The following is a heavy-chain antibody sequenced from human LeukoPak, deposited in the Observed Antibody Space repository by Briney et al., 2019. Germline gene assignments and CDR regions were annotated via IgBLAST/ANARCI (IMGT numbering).Heavy chain of an antibody. J-gene: IGHJ2*01. CDR2: IYYSGST. D-gene: IGHD6-19*01. CDR1: GGSISSYY. V-gene: IGHV4-59*12. CDR3: ARAESSGWYLYFDL. Sequence: SETLSLTCTVSGGSISSYYWSWIPQPPGKGLEWIGSIYYSGSTYYNPSLKSRVTISVDTSKNQFSLKLSSVTAADTAVYYCARAESSGWYLYFDLWGRGTLVTVSS.